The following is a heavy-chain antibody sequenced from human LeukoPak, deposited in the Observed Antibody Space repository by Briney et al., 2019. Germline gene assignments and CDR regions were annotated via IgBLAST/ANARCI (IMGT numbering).Heavy chain of an antibody. CDR2: IYYSGST. CDR3: ARVLYGGAIDY. D-gene: IGHD4-23*01. J-gene: IGHJ4*02. Sequence: SETLSLTCTVFGGSISSSIYYWGWIRQPPGKGLEWIGSIYYSGSTYYNPSLKSRVTISVDTSKNQFSLKLSSVTAADTAVYYCARVLYGGAIDYWGQGTLVTVSS. CDR1: GGSISSSIYY. V-gene: IGHV4-39*07.